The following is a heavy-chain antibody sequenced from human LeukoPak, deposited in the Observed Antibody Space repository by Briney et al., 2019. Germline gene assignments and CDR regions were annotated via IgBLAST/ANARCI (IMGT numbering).Heavy chain of an antibody. CDR1: GFTFSNYE. Sequence: VGSLILSCAASGFTFSNYELNWVRQAPGKGLEWVSYISHSGRTIYSADSVKGRFTISRDNAKNSLYLQMNSLRAEDTAVYYCARGVGSSWPGWFDPWGQGPLVTVSS. CDR3: ARGVGSSWPGWFDP. CDR2: ISHSGRTI. J-gene: IGHJ5*02. V-gene: IGHV3-48*03. D-gene: IGHD6-13*01.